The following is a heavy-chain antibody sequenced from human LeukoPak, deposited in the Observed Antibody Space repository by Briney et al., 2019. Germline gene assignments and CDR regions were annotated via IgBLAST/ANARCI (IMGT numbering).Heavy chain of an antibody. J-gene: IGHJ5*02. Sequence: GGSLRLSCVASGFSFKTDGMHWVRQAPGKGLEWVAHIRHDGSLIYYSESAKGRFTISRDNSKNTLYLQMNSLRSDDTAVYYCTRGDDYGPNMRLPKFNWFDPWGQGSLVTVSS. CDR2: IRHDGSLI. CDR1: GFSFKTDG. CDR3: TRGDDYGPNMRLPKFNWFDP. D-gene: IGHD4-17*01. V-gene: IGHV3-30*02.